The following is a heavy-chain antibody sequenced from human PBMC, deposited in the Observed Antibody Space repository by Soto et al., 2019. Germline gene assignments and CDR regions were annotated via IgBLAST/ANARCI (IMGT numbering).Heavy chain of an antibody. CDR1: GGSISSISYY. CDR2: IYYSGST. D-gene: IGHD1-26*01. J-gene: IGHJ4*02. Sequence: PSETLSLTCTVSGGSISSISYYWGWIRQPPGKGLEWIGSIYYSGSTYYNPSLKSRVTISVDTSKNQFSLKLSSVTAADTAVYYCARHLSYIGSPFDYWGQGTLVTVSS. CDR3: ARHLSYIGSPFDY. V-gene: IGHV4-39*01.